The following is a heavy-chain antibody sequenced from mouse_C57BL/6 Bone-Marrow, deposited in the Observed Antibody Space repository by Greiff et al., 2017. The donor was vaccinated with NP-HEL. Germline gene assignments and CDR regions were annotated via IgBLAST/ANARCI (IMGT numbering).Heavy chain of an antibody. D-gene: IGHD2-5*01. CDR2: IRNKANGYTT. V-gene: IGHV7-3*01. Sequence: EVHLVESGGGLVQPGGSLSLSCAASGFTFTDYYMSWVRQPPGKALEWLGFIRNKANGYTTEYSASVKGRFTISRDNSQSILYLQMNALRAEDSATYYCASSNGAMDYWGQGTSVTVSS. CDR1: GFTFTDYY. CDR3: ASSNGAMDY. J-gene: IGHJ4*01.